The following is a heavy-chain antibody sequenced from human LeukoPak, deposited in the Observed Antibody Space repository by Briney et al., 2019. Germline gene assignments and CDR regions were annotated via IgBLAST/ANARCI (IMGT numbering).Heavy chain of an antibody. Sequence: ASVKVSCKVSGYTLTELSMHWVRQAPGKGLEWMGGFDPEDGETIYAQKFQGRVTMTRDTSTSTVYMELSSLRSEDTAVYYCARGTVTTNWYFDLWGRGTLVTVSS. CDR2: FDPEDGET. CDR3: ARGTVTTNWYFDL. J-gene: IGHJ2*01. CDR1: GYTLTELS. D-gene: IGHD4-17*01. V-gene: IGHV1-24*01.